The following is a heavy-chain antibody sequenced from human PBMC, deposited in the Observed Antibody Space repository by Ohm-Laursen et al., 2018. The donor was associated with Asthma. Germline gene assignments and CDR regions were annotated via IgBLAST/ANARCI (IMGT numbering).Heavy chain of an antibody. CDR3: ARGNGGYEIAGSYYYYGMDV. J-gene: IGHJ6*02. D-gene: IGHD5-12*01. Sequence: SLGLSCTASGFTFRTYSMNWVRQAPGKGLEWVSYISSSSTTIYYADSVKGRFTISRDNAKNSLYLHMNSLGAEDTAVYYCARGNGGYEIAGSYYYYGMDVWGQGTTVTVSS. V-gene: IGHV3-48*01. CDR2: ISSSSTTI. CDR1: GFTFRTYS.